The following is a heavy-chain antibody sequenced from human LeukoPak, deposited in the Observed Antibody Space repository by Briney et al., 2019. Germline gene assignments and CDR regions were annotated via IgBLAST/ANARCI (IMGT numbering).Heavy chain of an antibody. D-gene: IGHD6-19*01. J-gene: IGHJ4*02. Sequence: GGSLRLSCAASGFTVSSNYMSWVRQAPGKGLERVSVIYSGGSTYYADSVKGRFTISRHNSKNTLYLQMNGLRAEDTAVYYCARQAVAGYYFDYWGQGTLVTVSS. CDR3: ARQAVAGYYFDY. V-gene: IGHV3-53*04. CDR2: IYSGGST. CDR1: GFTVSSNY.